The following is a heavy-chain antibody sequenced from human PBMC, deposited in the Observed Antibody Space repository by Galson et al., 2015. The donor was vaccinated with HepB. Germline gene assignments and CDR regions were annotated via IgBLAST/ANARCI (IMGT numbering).Heavy chain of an antibody. CDR2: IKSKTDGGTT. D-gene: IGHD3-10*01. CDR1: GFTFSNAW. CDR3: TTEELLWFGVFDY. J-gene: IGHJ4*02. V-gene: IGHV3-15*01. Sequence: SLRLSCAASGFTFSNAWMSWVRQAPGKGLEWVGRIKSKTDGGTTDYAAPVKGRFTISRDDSKNTLYLQMNSLKTEDTAVYYCTTEELLWFGVFDYWGQGTLVTVSS.